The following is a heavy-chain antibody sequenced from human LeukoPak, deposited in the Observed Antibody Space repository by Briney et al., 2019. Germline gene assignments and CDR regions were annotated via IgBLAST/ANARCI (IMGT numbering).Heavy chain of an antibody. D-gene: IGHD5-12*01. J-gene: IGHJ4*02. V-gene: IGHV3-23*01. Sequence: GGSLRLSCGASGFTFSDYAMSWVRQAPGKGLEWVSGINDNGSTRFYAASVKGRFSSSRDNPKNTLYLQMIGLRVEDTAVYYCAKDLQTWPRFPDYWGRGTLVTVSS. CDR3: AKDLQTWPRFPDY. CDR1: GFTFSDYA. CDR2: INDNGSTR.